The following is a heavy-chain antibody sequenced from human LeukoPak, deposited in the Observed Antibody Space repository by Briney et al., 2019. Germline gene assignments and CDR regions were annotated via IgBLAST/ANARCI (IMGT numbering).Heavy chain of an antibody. Sequence: GGSLRLSCAASGFTFSRYAMSWVRQAPGKGLEWVSAITGSGGRTYYADSVKGRFTISRDNSKNTLYLQVNSLRAEDTAVYCCAKGSEASGYDSNYYDYWGQGILVTVSS. J-gene: IGHJ4*02. CDR2: ITGSGGRT. D-gene: IGHD5-12*01. CDR3: AKGSEASGYDSNYYDY. CDR1: GFTFSRYA. V-gene: IGHV3-23*01.